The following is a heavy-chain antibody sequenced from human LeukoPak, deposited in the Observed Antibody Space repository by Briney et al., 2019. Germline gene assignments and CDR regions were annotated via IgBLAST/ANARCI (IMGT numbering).Heavy chain of an antibody. V-gene: IGHV4-59*01. CDR2: IYYSGST. D-gene: IGHD6-13*01. CDR1: GGSISSYY. CDR3: ARRYTRYGMDV. Sequence: PSETLSLTCTVSGGSISSYYWSWIRQPPGKGLEWIGYIYYSGSTNYNPSLKSRVTISVDTSKNQFSLRLSSVTAADTAVYYCARRYTRYGMDVWGQGTTVTVSS. J-gene: IGHJ6*02.